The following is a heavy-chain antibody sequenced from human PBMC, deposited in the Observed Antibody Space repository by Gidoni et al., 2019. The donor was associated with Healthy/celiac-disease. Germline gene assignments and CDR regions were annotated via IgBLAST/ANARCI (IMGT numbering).Heavy chain of an antibody. CDR3: ARPYGGYRPYYFDY. Sequence: QVQLQQWGAVLLKPSETLSLTCAVYGGSFSGYYWSWIRQPPGKGLEWIGEINHSGSTNYNPSLKSRVTISVDTSKNQFSLKLSSVTAADTAVYYCARPYGGYRPYYFDYWGQGTLVTVSS. CDR1: GGSFSGYY. J-gene: IGHJ4*02. CDR2: INHSGST. V-gene: IGHV4-34*01. D-gene: IGHD5-12*01.